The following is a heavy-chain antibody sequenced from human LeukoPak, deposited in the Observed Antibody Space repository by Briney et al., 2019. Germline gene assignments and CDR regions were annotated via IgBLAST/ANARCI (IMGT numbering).Heavy chain of an antibody. D-gene: IGHD2-2*01. Sequence: AETLSLACAVYGGSFRGYYWSWIRQPPGKGLEWIGEINHSGSTNYNPSLKSRVTISLDTSMKKFSLKLNSVTAADTAVYYCASTERCSTTCPLDYWGQGTLVTVSS. J-gene: IGHJ4*02. CDR1: GGSFRGYY. CDR3: ASTERCSTTCPLDY. CDR2: INHSGST. V-gene: IGHV4-34*01.